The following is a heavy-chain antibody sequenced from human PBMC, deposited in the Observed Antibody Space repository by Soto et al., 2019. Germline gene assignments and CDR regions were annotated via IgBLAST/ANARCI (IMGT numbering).Heavy chain of an antibody. CDR3: ARDGDEGGMDV. D-gene: IGHD7-27*01. CDR1: GYTFTSYT. V-gene: IGHV1-3*01. J-gene: IGHJ6*02. Sequence: QVQLVQSGAEVKKPGASVKVSCKASGYTFTSYTMHWVRQAPGQRLEWMGWINAGNGNTKYSQKFQGRVTITRDTSASTAYMELSSLRSEDTAVYYCARDGDEGGMDVWGQGTTVTVSS. CDR2: INAGNGNT.